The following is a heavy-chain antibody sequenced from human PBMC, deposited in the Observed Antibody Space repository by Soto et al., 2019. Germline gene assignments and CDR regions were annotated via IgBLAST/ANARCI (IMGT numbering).Heavy chain of an antibody. V-gene: IGHV4-39*01. D-gene: IGHD3-10*01. Sequence: SETLSLTCTVSGGSISSSSYYWGWIRQPPGKGLEWIGSIYYSGSTYYNPSLKSRVTISVDTSKNQFSLKLSSVTAADTAVYYCARQGLLWFGESTQGDVFDIWGQGTMVTVSS. CDR1: GGSISSSSYY. J-gene: IGHJ3*02. CDR3: ARQGLLWFGESTQGDVFDI. CDR2: IYYSGST.